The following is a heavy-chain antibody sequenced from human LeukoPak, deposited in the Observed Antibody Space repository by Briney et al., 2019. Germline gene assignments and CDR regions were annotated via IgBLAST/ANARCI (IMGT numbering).Heavy chain of an antibody. Sequence: ASVKVSCKASGYTFTGYYMHWVRQAPGQGLEWMGWINPNSGGTNYAQKFQGRVTMTRDTSISTAYMELSRLRSDDTAVYCCARDSHYDSSGPGGDDAFDIWGQGTMVTVSS. V-gene: IGHV1-2*02. D-gene: IGHD3-22*01. CDR3: ARDSHYDSSGPGGDDAFDI. CDR2: INPNSGGT. CDR1: GYTFTGYY. J-gene: IGHJ3*02.